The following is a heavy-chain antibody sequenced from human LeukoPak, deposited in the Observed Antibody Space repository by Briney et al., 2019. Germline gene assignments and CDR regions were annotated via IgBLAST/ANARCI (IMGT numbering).Heavy chain of an antibody. V-gene: IGHV1-69*06. D-gene: IGHD3-10*01. Sequence: SVKVSCKASGGTFSSYAISWVRQAPGQGLEWMGGIIPIFGTANYAQKFQGRVTITADKSTSTAYMELSSLRSEDTAVYYCARGLGVRGDNYFDYWGQGTLVTVSS. CDR2: IIPIFGTA. CDR1: GGTFSSYA. J-gene: IGHJ4*02. CDR3: ARGLGVRGDNYFDY.